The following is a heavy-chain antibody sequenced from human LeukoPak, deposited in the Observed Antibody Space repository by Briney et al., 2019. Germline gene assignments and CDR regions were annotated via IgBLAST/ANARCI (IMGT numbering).Heavy chain of an antibody. J-gene: IGHJ1*01. CDR2: IKSKTDGGTT. CDR3: ITKTNVGAAEYFQH. D-gene: IGHD1-26*01. Sequence: GGSLRFSCAASGFTFNNACMSWVRQAAGKGLEWVGRIKSKTDGGTTDYAAPVKGRFTISRDDSKNTLYLQMNSLKTEDTAVYYCITKTNVGAAEYFQHWGQGTLVTVSS. CDR1: GFTFNNAC. V-gene: IGHV3-15*01.